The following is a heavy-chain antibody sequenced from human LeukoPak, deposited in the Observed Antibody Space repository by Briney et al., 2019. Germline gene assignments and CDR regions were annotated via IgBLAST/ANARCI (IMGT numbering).Heavy chain of an antibody. CDR3: ARDRAGYRSYYFDY. CDR2: IHSSGST. Sequence: PSETLSLTCTVSGGSISSGGYYWSWIRQPAGKGLEYLGRIHSSGSTNYNPSLTSRVTISRDTSKDHYSLKLSSVTATDTAVYYCARDRAGYRSYYFDYWGQGTLVTVSS. CDR1: GGSISSGGYY. V-gene: IGHV4-61*02. J-gene: IGHJ4*02. D-gene: IGHD3-9*01.